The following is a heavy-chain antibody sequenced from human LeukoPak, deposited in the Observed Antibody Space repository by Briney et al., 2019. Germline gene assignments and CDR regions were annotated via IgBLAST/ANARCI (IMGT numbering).Heavy chain of an antibody. CDR1: GYTFTGYY. CDR3: ARFRGDSSGYYPDAFDI. CDR2: VNPNSGDT. J-gene: IGHJ3*02. D-gene: IGHD3-22*01. Sequence: ASVKVSCKASGYTFTGYYLHWVRQAPGQGLEWMGCVNPNSGDTNYAQKFQGRVTMTRDTSISTAYMELSRLRSDDTAVYYCARFRGDSSGYYPDAFDIWGQGTMVTVSS. V-gene: IGHV1-2*02.